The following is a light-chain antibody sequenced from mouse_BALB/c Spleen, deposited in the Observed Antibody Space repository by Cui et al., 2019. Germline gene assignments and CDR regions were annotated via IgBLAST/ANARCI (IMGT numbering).Light chain of an antibody. Sequence: QIVLTQSPAIMSAFLGEEITLTCSASTRLSYMHWYQQKSGTSPKLLIYSTSNLASGVPSRFSGSGSGTFYSLTISSVEAEDAADYYCHQWSSYPWTFGGGTKLEIK. V-gene: IGKV4-80*01. J-gene: IGKJ1*01. CDR1: TRLSY. CDR2: STS. CDR3: HQWSSYPWT.